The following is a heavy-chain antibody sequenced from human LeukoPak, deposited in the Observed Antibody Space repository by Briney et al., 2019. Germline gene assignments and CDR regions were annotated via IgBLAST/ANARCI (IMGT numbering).Heavy chain of an antibody. CDR1: GYTLTELS. V-gene: IGHV1-24*01. D-gene: IGHD3-10*01. CDR3: ATTSMVRGVYYYYYYGMDV. J-gene: IGHJ6*04. CDR2: FDPEDGET. Sequence: ASVKVSCKVSGYTLTELSMHWVRQAPGKGVGWVGGFDPEDGETIYAQKFQGRVTMTEDTSTDTAYTELSSLRSEDTAVYYCATTSMVRGVYYYYYYGMDVWGKGTTVTVSS.